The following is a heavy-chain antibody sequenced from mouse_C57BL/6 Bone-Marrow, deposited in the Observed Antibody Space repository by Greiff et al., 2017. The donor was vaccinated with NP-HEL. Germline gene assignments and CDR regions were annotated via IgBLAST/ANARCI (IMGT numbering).Heavy chain of an antibody. CDR1: GYSFTGYY. V-gene: IGHV1-42*01. D-gene: IGHD3-3*01. CDR2: INPSTGGT. Sequence: EVQLQQSGPELVKPGASVKISCKASGYSFTGYYMNWVKQSPEKSLEWIGEINPSTGGTTYNQKFKAKATLTVDKASSTAYMQLNSLTSEDSAVYYCARRDPYAMDYWGQGTSVTVSS. J-gene: IGHJ4*01. CDR3: ARRDPYAMDY.